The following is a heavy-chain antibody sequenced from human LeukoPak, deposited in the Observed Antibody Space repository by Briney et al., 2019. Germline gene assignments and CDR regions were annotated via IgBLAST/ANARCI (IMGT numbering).Heavy chain of an antibody. CDR1: GYTFTSYY. CDR2: INPSGGST. Sequence: ASVKVSCKASGYTFTSYYMHWVRQAPGQGLEWMGIINPSGGSTSYAQKFQGRVTMTRDTSTSTVYMELSSLRSEDTAVYYCARTLDYYGSGENWFDPWGQGTLVTVSS. D-gene: IGHD3-10*01. J-gene: IGHJ5*02. CDR3: ARTLDYYGSGENWFDP. V-gene: IGHV1-46*01.